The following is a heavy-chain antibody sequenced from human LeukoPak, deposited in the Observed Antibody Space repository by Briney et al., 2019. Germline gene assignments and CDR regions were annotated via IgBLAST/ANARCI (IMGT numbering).Heavy chain of an antibody. CDR2: INHSGST. CDR3: ARGVGYDFWSGRLDY. CDR1: GGSFSGYY. J-gene: IGHJ4*02. D-gene: IGHD3-3*01. V-gene: IGHV4-34*01. Sequence: SETLSLTCAVYGGSFSGYYWSWIRQPPGKGLEWIGEINHSGSTNYNPSLKSRVTISVDTSKNQFSLKLSSVTAADTAVYYCARGVGYDFWSGRLDYWGQGTLSPSPQ.